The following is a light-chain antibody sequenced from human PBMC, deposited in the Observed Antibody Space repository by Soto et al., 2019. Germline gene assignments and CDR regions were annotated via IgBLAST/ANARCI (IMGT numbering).Light chain of an antibody. Sequence: DIQMAQSPSTLSASVGDRVTITCRASQGISGWLAWYQQKAGKAPRLLIFDASSLMSGVPSRFSGSGDGTEFTLTINRLQPDDSATYYCQQYDSFSVWTFGRGTKVEIK. J-gene: IGKJ1*01. V-gene: IGKV1-5*01. CDR2: DAS. CDR3: QQYDSFSVWT. CDR1: QGISGW.